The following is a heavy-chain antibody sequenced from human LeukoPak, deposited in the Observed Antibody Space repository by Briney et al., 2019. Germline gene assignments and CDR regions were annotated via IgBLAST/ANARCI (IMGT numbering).Heavy chain of an antibody. CDR1: GGSISSGGYS. D-gene: IGHD5-12*01. CDR2: IYHSGST. Sequence: SETLSLTCAVSGGSISSGGYSWSWIRQPPGKGLEWIEYIYHSGSTYYNPSLKSRVTISVDRSKNQFSLKLSSVTAADTAVYYCARSPGQYSGYDKFDLWGRGTLVTVSP. V-gene: IGHV4-30-2*01. CDR3: ARSPGQYSGYDKFDL. J-gene: IGHJ2*01.